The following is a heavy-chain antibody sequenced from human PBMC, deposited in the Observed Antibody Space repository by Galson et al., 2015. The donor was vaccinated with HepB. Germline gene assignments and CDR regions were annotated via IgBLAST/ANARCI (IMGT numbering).Heavy chain of an antibody. CDR3: ARISTFGSGSFRVFDY. V-gene: IGHV3-7*01. J-gene: IGHJ4*02. CDR1: GFTFSSYW. Sequence: SLRLSCAASGFTFSSYWMSWVRQAPGKGLEWVANIKQDGSERYYVDSVKGRFAISRDNAKNSLYLQMNSLRAEDTAVYYCARISTFGSGSFRVFDYWGQGTLVTVSS. D-gene: IGHD6-19*01. CDR2: IKQDGSER.